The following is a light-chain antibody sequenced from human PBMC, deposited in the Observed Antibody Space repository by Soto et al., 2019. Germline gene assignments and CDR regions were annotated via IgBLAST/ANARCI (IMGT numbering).Light chain of an antibody. J-gene: IGLJ3*02. CDR3: SSYAGRNTWV. CDR1: SGDVGSYAL. Sequence: QSVLTQPASVSGSPGQSITISCTGTSGDVGSYALVSWYQQHPGKAPKLLIYQVTKRPSGVSNRFSGSRSATTASLTISGLQADDEADYHCSSYAGRNTWVFGGGTQLTVL. V-gene: IGLV2-23*02. CDR2: QVT.